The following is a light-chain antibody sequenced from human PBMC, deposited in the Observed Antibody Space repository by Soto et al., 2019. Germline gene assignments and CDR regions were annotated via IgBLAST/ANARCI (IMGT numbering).Light chain of an antibody. Sequence: QSVLTQPPSVSGAPGQRVTISCTGSSSNIGAGYDVHWYQQLPGTAPKLLIYGNSNRPSGVPDRFSGSKSGTSASLAITGLQAEDEADYYCQSYDSSQGGYVFGTGTKVTVL. V-gene: IGLV1-40*01. CDR2: GNS. CDR1: SSNIGAGYD. CDR3: QSYDSSQGGYV. J-gene: IGLJ1*01.